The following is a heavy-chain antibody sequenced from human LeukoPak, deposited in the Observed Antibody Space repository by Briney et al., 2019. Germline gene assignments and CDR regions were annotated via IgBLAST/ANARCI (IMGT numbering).Heavy chain of an antibody. CDR2: IYYSGST. D-gene: IGHD6-13*01. Sequence: PSETLSLTCTVSGGSISSYYWSWIRQHPGKGLEWIGYIYYSGSTHYNPSLKSRVTISVDTSKNQFSLKLSSVTAADTAVYYCARVRRSIAAAGHWFDPWGQGTLVTVSS. CDR3: ARVRRSIAAAGHWFDP. J-gene: IGHJ5*02. V-gene: IGHV4-59*06. CDR1: GGSISSYY.